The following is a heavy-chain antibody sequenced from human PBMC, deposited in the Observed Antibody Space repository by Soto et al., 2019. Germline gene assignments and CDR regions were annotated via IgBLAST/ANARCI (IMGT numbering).Heavy chain of an antibody. CDR1: RYSFTTYA. V-gene: IGHV1-3*01. D-gene: IGHD1-1*01. Sequence: ASVKVSCKASRYSFTTYALHWVRQAPGQRLEWMGWINAGNGDTKYSEKFQGRVTITRDTSANTAYMELSSLRSEDTSVYYCARDPGTGAALRAYHFDYWGQGTLATVSS. CDR3: ARDPGTGAALRAYHFDY. J-gene: IGHJ4*02. CDR2: INAGNGDT.